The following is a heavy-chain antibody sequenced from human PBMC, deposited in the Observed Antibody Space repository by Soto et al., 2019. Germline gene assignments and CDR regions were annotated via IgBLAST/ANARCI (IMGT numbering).Heavy chain of an antibody. CDR3: ARVAETGYTSGWYYFDY. CDR1: GGTFSNYA. CDR2: IIPIFGTA. D-gene: IGHD6-19*01. Sequence: QVQLVQSGADVKKPGSSVKVSCEVSGGTFSNYAFTWERQGPGQGLEWMGGIIPIFGTANYARQFKARVAISADKSTTTAYMELSNLTSEDTAVYYCARVAETGYTSGWYYFDYWGQGSLVTVSS. J-gene: IGHJ4*02. V-gene: IGHV1-69*14.